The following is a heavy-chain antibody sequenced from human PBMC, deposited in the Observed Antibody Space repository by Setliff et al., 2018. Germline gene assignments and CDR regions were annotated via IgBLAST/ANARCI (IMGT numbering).Heavy chain of an antibody. J-gene: IGHJ6*03. V-gene: IGHV4-34*01. CDR1: GGSFSDYY. CDR2: INHSGST. D-gene: IGHD4-17*01. CDR3: ARETTMTYYFYYMDV. Sequence: SVTLSLTCAVYGGSFSDYYWSWIRQSPGKGLEWIGEINHSGSTNYNPSLKTRVTISVDTSKNQFSLTLSSVTAADTAVYYCARETTMTYYFYYMDVWGKGTTVTVSS.